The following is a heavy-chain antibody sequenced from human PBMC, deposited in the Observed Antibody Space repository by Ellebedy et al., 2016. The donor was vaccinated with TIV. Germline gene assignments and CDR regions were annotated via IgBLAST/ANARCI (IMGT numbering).Heavy chain of an antibody. Sequence: GESLKISCAASGFTFSNYAMSWVRQAPGKGLEWVSTVTGSGADTYYADSVNGRFTISRDNSKNTLYLQMSSLRAEDTAIYYCAISAGVTIFGVPHWGQGTLVTVSS. J-gene: IGHJ4*02. CDR1: GFTFSNYA. CDR2: VTGSGADT. CDR3: AISAGVTIFGVPH. D-gene: IGHD3-3*01. V-gene: IGHV3-23*01.